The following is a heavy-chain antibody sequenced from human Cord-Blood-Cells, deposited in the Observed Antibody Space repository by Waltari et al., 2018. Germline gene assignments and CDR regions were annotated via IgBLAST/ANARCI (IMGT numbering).Heavy chain of an antibody. CDR1: GYTFPIYG. V-gene: IGHV1-18*04. J-gene: IGHJ3*02. CDR2: ISAYKGNT. CDR3: ARKHRPGAFDI. Sequence: QVQLVQSGAEVKKPGASVKVSCKASGYTFPIYGISWVRQAPGHGLEWMGWISAYKGNTDNAQELQGRATMTTDTSTNTAYRALRSLRSDDTAVYYCARKHRPGAFDIWGQGTMVTVSS.